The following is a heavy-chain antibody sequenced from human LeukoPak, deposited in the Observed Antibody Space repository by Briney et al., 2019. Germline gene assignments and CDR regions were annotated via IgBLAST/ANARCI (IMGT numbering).Heavy chain of an antibody. CDR3: ARVVGRYMDV. V-gene: IGHV3-11*05. Sequence: GGSLRLSCAASGFTFSDYYMSWIRQAPGKGLEWVSYISSSSSYTNYADSVKGRFTISRDNAKNSLYLQMSSLRAEDTAVYYCARVVGRYMDVWGQGTTVTVSS. D-gene: IGHD2-15*01. CDR1: GFTFSDYY. J-gene: IGHJ6*02. CDR2: ISSSSSYT.